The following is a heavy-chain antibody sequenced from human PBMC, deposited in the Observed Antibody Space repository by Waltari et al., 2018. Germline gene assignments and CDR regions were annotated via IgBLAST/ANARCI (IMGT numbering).Heavy chain of an antibody. Sequence: QVQLVESGGGVVQPGGSLRLSCAASGFTFSSYGMHWVRQAPGKGLEWVAFIRYDGSDKYYVDSVKGRFTISRDNSKNTLYLQMNSLRAEDTAVYYCAKAYIAAGGYYFDYWGQGTLVTVSS. D-gene: IGHD6-13*01. V-gene: IGHV3-30*02. J-gene: IGHJ4*02. CDR3: AKAYIAAGGYYFDY. CDR2: IRYDGSDK. CDR1: GFTFSSYG.